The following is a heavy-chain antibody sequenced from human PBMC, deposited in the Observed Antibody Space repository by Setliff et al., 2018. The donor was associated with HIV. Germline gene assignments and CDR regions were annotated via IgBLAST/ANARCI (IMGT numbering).Heavy chain of an antibody. V-gene: IGHV4-39*01. CDR3: AVGGGDWGFFDY. Sequence: PSETLSLTCTVSGASIGRRSDCWGWIRQPPGKGLEWIGSFYYSGSTYYNPSLKSRVTISVDTSKNQFSLKLSSVTAADTAVYYCAVGGGDWGFFDYWGQETLVTVSS. D-gene: IGHD7-27*01. CDR2: FYYSGST. J-gene: IGHJ4*02. CDR1: GASIGRRSDC.